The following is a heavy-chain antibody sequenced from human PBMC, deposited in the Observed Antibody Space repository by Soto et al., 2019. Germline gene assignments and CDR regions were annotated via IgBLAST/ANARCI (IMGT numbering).Heavy chain of an antibody. D-gene: IGHD5-12*01. CDR1: GYTFTSYY. V-gene: IGHV1-46*01. Sequence: ASVKFSCKASGYTFTSYYMHWVRQAPGQGLEWMGIINPSGGSTSYAQKFQGRVTMTRDTSTSTVYMELSSLRSEDTAVYYCARDGYKHMVNYYGMEVWGEGTKVTVSS. CDR2: INPSGGST. J-gene: IGHJ6*02. CDR3: ARDGYKHMVNYYGMEV.